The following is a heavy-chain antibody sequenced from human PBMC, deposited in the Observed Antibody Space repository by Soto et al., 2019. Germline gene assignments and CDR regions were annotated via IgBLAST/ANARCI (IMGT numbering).Heavy chain of an antibody. V-gene: IGHV1-18*01. J-gene: IGHJ6*02. D-gene: IGHD3-3*01. CDR3: ARDISEWFVYSSYGMDV. CDR1: GYTFTSYG. CDR2: ISAYNGNT. Sequence: ASVKVSCKASGYTFTSYGISWVRQAPGQGLEWMGWISAYNGNTSYAQKLQGRVTMTTDTSTSTAYMELRSLRSDATAVYYCARDISEWFVYSSYGMDVWGQGTTVTVSS.